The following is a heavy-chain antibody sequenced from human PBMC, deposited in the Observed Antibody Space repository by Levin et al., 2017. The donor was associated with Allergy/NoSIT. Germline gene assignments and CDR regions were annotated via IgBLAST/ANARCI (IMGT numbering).Heavy chain of an antibody. CDR1: GFTFSSYA. V-gene: IGHV3-30-3*01. CDR3: ARVGRSTRDDAFDI. CDR2: ISYDGSNK. Sequence: GESLKISCAASGFTFSSYAMHWVRQAPGKGLEWVAVISYDGSNKYYADSVKGRFTISRDNSKNTLYLQMNSLRAEDTAVYYCARVGRSTRDDAFDIWGQGTMVTVSS. J-gene: IGHJ3*02. D-gene: IGHD3-16*01.